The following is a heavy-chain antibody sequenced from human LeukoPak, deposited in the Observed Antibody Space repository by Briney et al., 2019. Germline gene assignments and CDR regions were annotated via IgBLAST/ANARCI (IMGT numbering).Heavy chain of an antibody. V-gene: IGHV3-66*01. J-gene: IGHJ3*02. Sequence: PGGSLRLSCAASGFTVSSNYMSWVRQAPEKGLEWVSVIYSGGSTYYADSVRGRFTISRDNSKNTLYLQMNSLRAEDTAVYYCARARYYDILTGYVSAAFDIWGQGTMVTVSS. CDR1: GFTVSSNY. CDR3: ARARYYDILTGYVSAAFDI. D-gene: IGHD3-9*01. CDR2: IYSGGST.